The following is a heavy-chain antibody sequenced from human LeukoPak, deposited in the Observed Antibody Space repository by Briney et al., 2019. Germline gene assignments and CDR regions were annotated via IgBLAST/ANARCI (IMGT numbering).Heavy chain of an antibody. CDR2: IYYSGST. CDR1: GGSISSYY. V-gene: IGHV4-59*08. D-gene: IGHD2-21*02. Sequence: SETLSLTCTASGGSISSYYWSWIRQPPGKGLEWIGYIYYSGSTNYNPSLKSRLTISVDTSKNQFSLKLSSVTAADTAVYYCARQWSSGAYCGGNCYLDYWGRGTLVTVSS. J-gene: IGHJ4*02. CDR3: ARQWSSGAYCGGNCYLDY.